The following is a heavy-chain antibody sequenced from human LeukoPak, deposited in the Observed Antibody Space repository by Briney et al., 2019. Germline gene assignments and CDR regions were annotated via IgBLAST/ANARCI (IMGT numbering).Heavy chain of an antibody. CDR3: AKDTASRDSDY. D-gene: IGHD2-15*01. V-gene: IGHV3-53*01. Sequence: PGGSLRLSCTVSGFTVSSNSMSWVRQAPGKGLEWVSFIYSDNTHYSDSVKGRFTISRDNSKNTLYLQMNSLRAEDTAVYYCAKDTASRDSDYWGQGTLVTVSS. J-gene: IGHJ4*02. CDR1: GFTVSSNS. CDR2: IYSDNT.